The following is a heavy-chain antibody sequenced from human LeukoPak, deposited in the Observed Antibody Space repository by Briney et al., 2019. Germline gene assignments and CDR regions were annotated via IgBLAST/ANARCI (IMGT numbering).Heavy chain of an antibody. J-gene: IGHJ4*02. D-gene: IGHD3-16*01. CDR2: IYYSGST. CDR1: CGSPRTFH. V-gene: IGHV4-59*01. Sequence: TPSPTCTVSCGSPRTFHRGWVRPPPREGLEWVGGIYYSGSTDYNPSLKSRVTMSLDTSKNQFSLNLSSVTAADTAVYYCTRAVITFGAAVAKGFDCWGQGALVTVSS. CDR3: TRAVITFGAAVAKGFDC.